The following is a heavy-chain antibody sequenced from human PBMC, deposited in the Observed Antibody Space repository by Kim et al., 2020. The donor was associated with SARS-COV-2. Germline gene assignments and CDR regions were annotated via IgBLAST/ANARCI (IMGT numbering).Heavy chain of an antibody. J-gene: IGHJ3*02. CDR1: GGSISTYY. CDR3: ARQYSSGWFDAFDI. CDR2: IYYSGST. V-gene: IGHV4-59*01. D-gene: IGHD6-19*01. Sequence: SETLSLTCTVSGGSISTYYWSYIRQPPEKGLEWIANIYYSGSTNYNPSLKSRVTISVDTSKNQFSLKLSSVTPADTAVYYCARQYSSGWFDAFDIWGQGTMVTVSS.